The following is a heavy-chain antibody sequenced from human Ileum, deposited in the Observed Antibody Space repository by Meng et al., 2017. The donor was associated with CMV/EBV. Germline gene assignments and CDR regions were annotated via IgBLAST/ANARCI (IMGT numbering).Heavy chain of an antibody. J-gene: IGHJ4*02. CDR2: INPKSDRT. CDR1: GYTFSGYY. Sequence: QVQLVQSGAEVKKPGXSVKVSCKASGYTFSGYYIQWVRPAPGQGLEWMGWINPKSDRTKYAQKFQGRVTMNRDTSTSTAYMEVSRLRSDDTAVYYCARGVRVGTSREFYFDFWGQGTLVTVSS. V-gene: IGHV1-2*02. D-gene: IGHD1-26*01. CDR3: ARGVRVGTSREFYFDF.